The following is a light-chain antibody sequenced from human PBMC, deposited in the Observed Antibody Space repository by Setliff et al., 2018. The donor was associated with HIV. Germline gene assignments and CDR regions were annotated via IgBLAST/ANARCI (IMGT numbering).Light chain of an antibody. V-gene: IGLV2-18*02. CDR3: SSSTSTNTCV. CDR2: EVT. J-gene: IGLJ1*01. Sequence: QSVLTQPPSVSGSPGQSVTISCTGTSSDVGFYDRVSWYQQRPGTAPKLIIFEVTYRPSGVPNRFSGSKSGNSASLTISGLRPEDAADYFCSSSTSTNTCVFGLGTKVTVL. CDR1: SSDVGFYDR.